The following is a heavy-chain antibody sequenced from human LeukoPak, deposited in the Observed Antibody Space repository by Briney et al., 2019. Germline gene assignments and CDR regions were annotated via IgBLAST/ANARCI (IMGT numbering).Heavy chain of an antibody. J-gene: IGHJ4*02. CDR3: VRGWVAVAGTDY. Sequence: ASVKVSCKASGYTFTGYYMHWVRQAPGQGLEWMGWINPNSGGTNYAQKFQGRVTMTRDTSTSTAYMELSRLRSDDTAVYYCVRGWVAVAGTDYWGQGTLVTVSS. CDR2: INPNSGGT. CDR1: GYTFTGYY. V-gene: IGHV1-2*02. D-gene: IGHD6-19*01.